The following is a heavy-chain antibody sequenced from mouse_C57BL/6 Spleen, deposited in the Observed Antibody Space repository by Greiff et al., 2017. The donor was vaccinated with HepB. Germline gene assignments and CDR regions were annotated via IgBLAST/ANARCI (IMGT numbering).Heavy chain of an antibody. Sequence: VQLQQSGAELVRPGTSVKVSCKASGYAFTNYLIEWVKQRPGQGLEWIGVINPGSGGTNYNEKFQGKATLTADKSSSTAYMQLSSLTSEDSAVYFCARGNYYGSSYVGDYWGQGTTLTVSS. D-gene: IGHD1-1*01. CDR1: GYAFTNYL. CDR2: INPGSGGT. J-gene: IGHJ2*01. V-gene: IGHV1-54*01. CDR3: ARGNYYGSSYVGDY.